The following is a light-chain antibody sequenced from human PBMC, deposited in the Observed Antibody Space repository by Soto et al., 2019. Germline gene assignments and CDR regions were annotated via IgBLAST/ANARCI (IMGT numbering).Light chain of an antibody. CDR2: GAS. CDR3: QQYDRSPWT. J-gene: IGKJ1*01. Sequence: EIVLTQSPGTLSLSPGERATLSCRASQSVSSIYLGWYQQKPGQAPRLLIHGASGWATGIPDRFSGSGSGTDFTLTISRLETEDFAVYFCQQYDRSPWTFGQGTKVEF. CDR1: QSVSSIY. V-gene: IGKV3-20*01.